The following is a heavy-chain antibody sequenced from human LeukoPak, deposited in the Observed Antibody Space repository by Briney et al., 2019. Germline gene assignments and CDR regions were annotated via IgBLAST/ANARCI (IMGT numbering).Heavy chain of an antibody. CDR3: ARDSTYYYDSSGYYKFDY. V-gene: IGHV3-48*03. J-gene: IGHJ4*02. Sequence: GGSLRLSCAASGFTFSDSEMNWVRQAPGKGLEGVSYISSSGSTIYYADSVKGRFTISRDNAKNSLYLQMNSLRAEDTAVYYCARDSTYYYDSSGYYKFDYWGQGTLVTVSS. CDR1: GFTFSDSE. CDR2: ISSSGSTI. D-gene: IGHD3-22*01.